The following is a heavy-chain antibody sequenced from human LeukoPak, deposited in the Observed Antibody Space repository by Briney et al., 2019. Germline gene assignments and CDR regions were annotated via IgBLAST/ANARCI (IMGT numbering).Heavy chain of an antibody. D-gene: IGHD2/OR15-2a*01. V-gene: IGHV4-34*01. J-gene: IGHJ4*02. CDR2: INHSGST. CDR3: ARLTSAKEALDY. Sequence: PSETLSLTCAVYGGSFSGYYWSWIRQPPGKGLEWIGEINHSGSTNYNPSLKSRVTISVDTSKNQFSLKLSSVTAADTAVYYCARLTSAKEALDYWGQGTLATVSS. CDR1: GGSFSGYY.